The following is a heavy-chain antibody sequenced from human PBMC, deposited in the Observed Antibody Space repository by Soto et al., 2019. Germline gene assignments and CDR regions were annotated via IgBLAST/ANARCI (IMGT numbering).Heavy chain of an antibody. CDR1: GGSISSGGYY. CDR3: ATRGGLLLYFAL. Sequence: SETLSLTCTVSGGSISSGGYYWSWIRQHPGKGPEWIGYIYYSGSTYYNPSLKSRVTISVDTSKNQFSLKLSSVTAADTAVYYCATRGGLLLYFALWGRGTLVTVSS. CDR2: IYYSGST. V-gene: IGHV4-31*03. D-gene: IGHD6-25*01. J-gene: IGHJ2*01.